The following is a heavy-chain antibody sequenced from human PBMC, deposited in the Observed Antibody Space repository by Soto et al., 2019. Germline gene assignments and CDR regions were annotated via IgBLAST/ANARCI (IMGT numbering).Heavy chain of an antibody. J-gene: IGHJ5*02. V-gene: IGHV1-24*01. D-gene: IGHD2-2*01. CDR3: ATANVVAGEHWFDP. CDR1: GYTLTELS. CDR2: FDPEDGET. Sequence: QVQLVQSGAEVKKPGASVKVSCKVSGYTLTELSMHWVRQAPGKGLEWMGGFDPEDGETIYAQKFQGRVTMPEDTSTDTAYMELSSLRSEDTAVYYCATANVVAGEHWFDPWGQGTLVTVSS.